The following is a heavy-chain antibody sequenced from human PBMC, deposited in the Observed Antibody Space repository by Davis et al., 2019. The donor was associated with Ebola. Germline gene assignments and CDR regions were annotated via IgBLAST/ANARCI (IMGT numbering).Heavy chain of an antibody. CDR1: GFTLSSYW. J-gene: IGHJ6*02. D-gene: IGHD4-11*01. CDR2: IKQDGNEK. V-gene: IGHV3-7*01. CDR3: ASNTVTIGLAYYYYGLDV. Sequence: GESLKISCAASGFTLSSYWMNWVRQAPGKGLEWVANIKQDGNEKYYVDSVKGRFTISRDNAKGSLYLQMNSLRPEDTAVYYCASNTVTIGLAYYYYGLDVWGQGTTVTVSS.